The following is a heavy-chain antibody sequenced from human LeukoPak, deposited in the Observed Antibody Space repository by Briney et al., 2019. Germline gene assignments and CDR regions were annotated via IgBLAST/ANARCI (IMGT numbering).Heavy chain of an antibody. D-gene: IGHD3-22*01. J-gene: IGHJ4*02. CDR3: ASHVGSGYKPFDY. Sequence: GGSLRLSCAASGFTFNIYWLHWVRQAPGKGLEWVAVISYDGSNKYYADSVKGRFTISRGNSKNTLYLQMNSLRAEDTAVYYCASHVGSGYKPFDYWGQGTLVTVSS. CDR2: ISYDGSNK. CDR1: GFTFNIYW. V-gene: IGHV3-30-3*01.